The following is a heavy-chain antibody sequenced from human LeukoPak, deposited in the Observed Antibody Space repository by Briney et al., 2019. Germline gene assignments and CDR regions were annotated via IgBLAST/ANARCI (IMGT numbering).Heavy chain of an antibody. CDR1: GYTFTSYY. CDR3: AREWPNTYRFDP. Sequence: ASVTVSCKASGYTFTSYYIHWVRQAPRQGREWLGIINPSGGGTIYAQKFQGRVTMTRDTSTSTVYMELSSLRSEDTAVYYCAREWPNTYRFDPWGQGTLVTVSS. J-gene: IGHJ5*02. V-gene: IGHV1-46*01. D-gene: IGHD1/OR15-1a*01. CDR2: INPSGGGT.